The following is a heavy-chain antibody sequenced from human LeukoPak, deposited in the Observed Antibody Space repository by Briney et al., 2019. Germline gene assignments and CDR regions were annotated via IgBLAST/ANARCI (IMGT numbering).Heavy chain of an antibody. V-gene: IGHV3-21*01. J-gene: IGHJ6*03. CDR2: ISSGTSFI. CDR3: ARGTTALMDV. Sequence: GGSLRLSCAASGFPFSSYSMNWVRQAPGKGLEWVSSISSGTSFIYYADSVKGRFTISRDNAKNSLYLQMNSLRAEDTAVHYCARGTTALMDVWGKGTTVTVSS. D-gene: IGHD2-21*02. CDR1: GFPFSSYS.